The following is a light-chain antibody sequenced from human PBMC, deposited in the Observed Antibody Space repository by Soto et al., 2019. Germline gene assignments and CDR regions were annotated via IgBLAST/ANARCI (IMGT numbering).Light chain of an antibody. CDR3: QQYNNWLRT. J-gene: IGKJ5*01. V-gene: IGKV3-15*01. CDR1: QSVSSN. CDR2: GAS. Sequence: IRMTQSPSTPSVSPGERATPSCRASQSVSSNLAWYQQKPGQAPRLLIYGASTRATGIPARFSGSGSGTEFTLTISSLQSEDFAVYYCQQYNNWLRTFGQGTRLEIK.